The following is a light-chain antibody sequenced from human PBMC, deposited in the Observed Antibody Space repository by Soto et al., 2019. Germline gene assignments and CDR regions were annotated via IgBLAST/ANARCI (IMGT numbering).Light chain of an antibody. V-gene: IGLV2-14*03. CDR3: NSYTTDSTWV. J-gene: IGLJ3*02. Sequence: QSVLTQPVSVSGSPGQSVTISCSGINSDVGAYDYVSWFQHHPGKAPKLIIYDVNNRPSGVSYRFSGSKSGTTASLTISGLQADDEGDYYCNSYTTDSTWVFGGGTQLTVL. CDR2: DVN. CDR1: NSDVGAYDY.